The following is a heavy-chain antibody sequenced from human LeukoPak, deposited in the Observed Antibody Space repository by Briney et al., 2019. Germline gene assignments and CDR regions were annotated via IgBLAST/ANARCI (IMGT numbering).Heavy chain of an antibody. Sequence: EASVKVSCKASGGTFSSYAISWVQQAPGQGLEWMGRIIPIFGTANYAQKFQGRVTITTDESTSTAYMELSSLRSEDTAVYYCARGDQVGWFDPWGQGTLVTVSS. D-gene: IGHD1-26*01. V-gene: IGHV1-69*05. CDR2: IIPIFGTA. CDR1: GGTFSSYA. CDR3: ARGDQVGWFDP. J-gene: IGHJ5*02.